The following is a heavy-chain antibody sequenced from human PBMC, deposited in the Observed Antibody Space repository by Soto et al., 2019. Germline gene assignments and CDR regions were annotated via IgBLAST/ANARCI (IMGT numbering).Heavy chain of an antibody. Sequence: EVQLVESGGGLVQPGGSLRLSCAASGFTFSDHYMDWVRQAPGKGLEWVGRSKNKADSYTIESAASVKGRFTISRDGSKNSLFLQMNSLKTEDTAVYYCTVWGSGNDFGAAWGQGILVTVSS. V-gene: IGHV3-72*01. CDR1: GFTFSDHY. CDR3: TVWGSGNDFGAA. CDR2: SKNKADSYTI. J-gene: IGHJ4*02. D-gene: IGHD3-10*01.